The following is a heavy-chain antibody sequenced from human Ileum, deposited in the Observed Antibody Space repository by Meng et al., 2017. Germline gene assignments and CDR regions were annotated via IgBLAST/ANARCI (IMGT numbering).Heavy chain of an antibody. CDR1: SGSICSIICY. J-gene: IGHJ2*01. V-gene: IGHV4-39*07. CDR2: IYYSEST. D-gene: IGHD3-10*01. CDR3: AREYLGSYLYFDL. Sequence: QPLLELGPGRVKLTETLSRLTVSCSGSICSIICYGVSCGRPPGERLHWIVSIYYSESTYYNPSLKFRVTISVDTAKYLFSLKLSSVTAAYTAVDYCAREYLGSYLYFDLWGRGTLVTVSS.